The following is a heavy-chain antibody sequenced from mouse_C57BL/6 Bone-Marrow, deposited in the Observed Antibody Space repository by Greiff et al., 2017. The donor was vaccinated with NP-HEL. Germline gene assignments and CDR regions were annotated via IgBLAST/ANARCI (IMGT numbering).Heavy chain of an antibody. D-gene: IGHD1-1*01. V-gene: IGHV1-55*01. CDR1: GYTFTSYW. CDR2: IYPGSGST. Sequence: VKLQQPGAELVKPGASVKMSCKASGYTFTSYWITWVKQRPGQGLEWIGDIYPGSGSTNYNEKFKSKATLTVDTSSSTAYMQLSSLTSEDSAVYYCARGDYYGSSVWFAYWGQGTLVTVSA. CDR3: ARGDYYGSSVWFAY. J-gene: IGHJ3*01.